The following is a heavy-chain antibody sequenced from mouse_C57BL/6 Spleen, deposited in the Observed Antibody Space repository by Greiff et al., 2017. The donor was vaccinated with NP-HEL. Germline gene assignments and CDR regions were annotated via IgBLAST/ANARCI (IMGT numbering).Heavy chain of an antibody. V-gene: IGHV1-64*01. Sequence: QVQLQQPGAELVKPGASVKLSCKASGYTFTSYWMHWVKQRPGQGLEWIGMIHPNSGSTNYNEKFKSKATLTVDKSSSTAYMQLSSLTSEVSAVYCCAREENYDYDSGMDYWGQGTSVTVSS. CDR3: AREENYDYDSGMDY. CDR1: GYTFTSYW. J-gene: IGHJ4*01. CDR2: IHPNSGST. D-gene: IGHD2-4*01.